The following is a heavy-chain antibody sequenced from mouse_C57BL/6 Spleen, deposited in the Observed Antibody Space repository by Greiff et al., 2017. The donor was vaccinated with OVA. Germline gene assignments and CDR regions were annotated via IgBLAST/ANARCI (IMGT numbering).Heavy chain of an antibody. CDR3: ARYYYDYGLDY. CDR2: IYPGSGNT. J-gene: IGHJ2*01. Sequence: QVQLQQSGPELVKPGASVKISCKASGYSFTSYYIHWVKQRPGQGLEWIGWIYPGSGNTKYNEKFKGKATLTADTSSSTAYMQLSILTSEDSAVYYCARYYYDYGLDYWGQGTTLTVSS. V-gene: IGHV1-66*01. CDR1: GYSFTSYY. D-gene: IGHD2-4*01.